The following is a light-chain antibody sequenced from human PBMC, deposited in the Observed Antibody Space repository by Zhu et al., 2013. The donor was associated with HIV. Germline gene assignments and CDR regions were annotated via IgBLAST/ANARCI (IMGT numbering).Light chain of an antibody. V-gene: IGKV3-20*01. CDR1: QSVGVNY. CDR3: HQYGSSPWT. Sequence: EIVLTQSPGTLSVSPGERATLSCRASQSVGVNYLAWYQQKPGQAPSLLIHGASNRAAGIPDRFSGSGSGTDFTLTILRVEPEDFAVYYCHQYGSSPWTFGRGDQGGHQT. CDR2: GAS. J-gene: IGKJ1*01.